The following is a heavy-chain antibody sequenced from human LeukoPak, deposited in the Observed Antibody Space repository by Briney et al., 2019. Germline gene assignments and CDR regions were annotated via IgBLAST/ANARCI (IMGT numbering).Heavy chain of an antibody. V-gene: IGHV1-8*03. CDR1: GYTLTELS. D-gene: IGHD1-1*01. Sequence: ASVKVSCKVSGYTLTELSMHWVRQATGQGLEWMGWMNPNSGNTGYAQKFQGRVTITRNTSISTAYMELSSLRSEDTAVYYCARGTGALENWFDPWGQGTLVTVSS. CDR3: ARGTGALENWFDP. J-gene: IGHJ5*02. CDR2: MNPNSGNT.